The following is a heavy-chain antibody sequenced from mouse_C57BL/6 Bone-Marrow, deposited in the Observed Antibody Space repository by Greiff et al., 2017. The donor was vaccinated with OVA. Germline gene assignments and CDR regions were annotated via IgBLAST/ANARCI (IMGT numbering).Heavy chain of an antibody. J-gene: IGHJ2*01. D-gene: IGHD1-1*01. CDR1: GYAFSSSW. V-gene: IGHV1-82*01. CDR3: ARYGSSQL. CDR2: SYPGDGDT. Sequence: VQLQQSGPELVKPGASVKISCKASGYAFSSSWMNWVKQRPGKGLEWIGRSYPGDGDTNYNGKFKGKATLTADKSSSTAYMQLSSLTSEDSAVYFCARYGSSQLWGQGTTLTVSS.